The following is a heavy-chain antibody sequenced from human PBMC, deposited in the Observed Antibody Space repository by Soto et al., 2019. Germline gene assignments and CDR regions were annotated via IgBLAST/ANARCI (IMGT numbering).Heavy chain of an antibody. CDR3: ARGGHDFPFDP. CDR1: GGAMYAYY. Sequence: SETLSLTCTVPGGAMYAYYWSWIRQPPGKGLEWIGDIYYSGRTNYTPSLKSRVTISVDTSKTQFSLNLRSVTAADTAFYYCARGGHDFPFDPWGHGGLVTLSS. CDR2: IYYSGRT. D-gene: IGHD5-12*01. V-gene: IGHV4-59*01. J-gene: IGHJ5*02.